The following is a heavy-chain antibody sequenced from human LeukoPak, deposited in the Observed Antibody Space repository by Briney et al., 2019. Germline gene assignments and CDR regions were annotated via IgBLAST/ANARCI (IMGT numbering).Heavy chain of an antibody. V-gene: IGHV4-59*08. CDR1: GGSLSGYY. CDR2: IYYRGST. CDR3: ARQNYDEVNYHYYGLDV. J-gene: IGHJ6*02. D-gene: IGHD3-3*01. Sequence: SETLPLTCTVSGGSLSGYYWNWIRQPPGKGLEWIGYIYYRGSTDYNTSLKSRVSISVDTSRNQFSLKLTSVTAADTAVYYCARQNYDEVNYHYYGLDVWGQGTTVTVSS.